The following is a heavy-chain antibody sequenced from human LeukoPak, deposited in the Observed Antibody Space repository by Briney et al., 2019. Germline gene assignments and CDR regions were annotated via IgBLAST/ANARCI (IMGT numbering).Heavy chain of an antibody. Sequence: GGSLRLSCAASRCTFSSYALSWVRQAPGKGLEWVSVISGSGETTYYADSVKGRFTISRDNSKNTLYLQMNSLRAEDTAVYYCATLPEWLRFASGWIDYWGQGTLVTVSS. CDR2: ISGSGETT. J-gene: IGHJ4*02. CDR3: ATLPEWLRFASGWIDY. CDR1: RCTFSSYA. V-gene: IGHV3-23*01. D-gene: IGHD5-12*01.